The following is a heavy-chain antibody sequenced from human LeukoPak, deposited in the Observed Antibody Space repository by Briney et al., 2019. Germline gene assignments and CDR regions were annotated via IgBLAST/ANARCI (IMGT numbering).Heavy chain of an antibody. D-gene: IGHD6-13*01. CDR3: ARAVIPVAVKPAFDY. Sequence: ASVKVSCKASGYSFTSYGFSWVRQAPGQGLEWMGWISPFNGNTNYAQRFQGRVTMTSDTSTSTAYMELRSLRSDDTAVYYCARAVIPVAVKPAFDYWGQGTLVTASS. CDR1: GYSFTSYG. J-gene: IGHJ4*02. V-gene: IGHV1-18*01. CDR2: ISPFNGNT.